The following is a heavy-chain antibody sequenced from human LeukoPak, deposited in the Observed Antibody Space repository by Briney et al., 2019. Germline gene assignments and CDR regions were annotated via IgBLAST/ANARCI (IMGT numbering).Heavy chain of an antibody. CDR3: ARDSTDGVIPRELHPPFDY. J-gene: IGHJ4*02. Sequence: GGSLRLSCAASGFTFSSYAMHWVRQAPGKGLEWVAVISYDGSNKFYADSVKGRFTISKDNSKNTLYLQMNSLRVEDTAVYYCARDSTDGVIPRELHPPFDYWGQGTLVTVSS. V-gene: IGHV3-30-3*01. CDR2: ISYDGSNK. D-gene: IGHD1-26*01. CDR1: GFTFSSYA.